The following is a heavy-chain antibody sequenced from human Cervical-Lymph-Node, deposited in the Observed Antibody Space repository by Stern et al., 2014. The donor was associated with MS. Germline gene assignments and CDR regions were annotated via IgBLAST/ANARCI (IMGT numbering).Heavy chain of an antibody. CDR1: NGSISRFY. D-gene: IGHD5-24*01. V-gene: IGHV4-59*01. CDR3: ARGSRDGYNVFWFDP. CDR2: LHYSVCT. Sequence: QVQLQESGPRLVRPSETLSLTCSVSNGSISRFYWNWIRQAPGKGLEWISYLHYSVCTNSNPSLKSRVTTSLDTAKNQISLKLISVTAADTALYYCARGSRDGYNVFWFDPWGQGTLVTVPS. J-gene: IGHJ5*02.